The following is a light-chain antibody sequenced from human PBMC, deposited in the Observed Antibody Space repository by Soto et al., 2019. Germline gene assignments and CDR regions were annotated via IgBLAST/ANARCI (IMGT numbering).Light chain of an antibody. V-gene: IGLV2-14*01. J-gene: IGLJ1*01. CDR3: SSYTSSSTYV. CDR2: EVS. Sequence: QSALTQPASVSGSPGQSITISCTGTSSDVGGYNYVSWYQQHPGKAPKLMIYEVSNRPSGVSNRFSGSKSGNTASLTISGVPAEDEADYYCSSYTSSSTYVFGTGTKLTVL. CDR1: SSDVGGYNY.